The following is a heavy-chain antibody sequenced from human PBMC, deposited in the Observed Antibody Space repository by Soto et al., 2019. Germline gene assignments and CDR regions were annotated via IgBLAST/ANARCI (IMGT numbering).Heavy chain of an antibody. Sequence: ASVKVSCKASGGTFSSYAISWVRQAPGQGLEWMGGIIPIFGTANYAQKFQGRVTITADESTSTAYMELSSLRSEDTAVYYCARDNFTPRSRGGLGYWGQGTLVTVSS. CDR1: GGTFSSYA. CDR2: IIPIFGTA. J-gene: IGHJ4*02. V-gene: IGHV1-69*13. CDR3: ARDNFTPRSRGGLGY. D-gene: IGHD2-15*01.